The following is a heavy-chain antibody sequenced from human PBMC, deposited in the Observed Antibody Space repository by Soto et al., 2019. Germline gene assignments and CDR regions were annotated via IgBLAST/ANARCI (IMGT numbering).Heavy chain of an antibody. J-gene: IGHJ6*02. Sequence: SETLSLTCAVYGGSFSGYYWSWIRQPPGKGLEWIGEINHSGSTNYNPSLKSRVTISVDTSKNQSSLKLSSVTAADTAVYYCARAQWLVYGMDVWGQGTTVTVSS. CDR1: GGSFSGYY. CDR3: ARAQWLVYGMDV. D-gene: IGHD6-19*01. V-gene: IGHV4-34*01. CDR2: INHSGST.